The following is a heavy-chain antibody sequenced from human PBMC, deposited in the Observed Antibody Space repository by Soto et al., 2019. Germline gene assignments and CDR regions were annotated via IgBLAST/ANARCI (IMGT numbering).Heavy chain of an antibody. CDR2: IIPIFGTA. D-gene: IGHD1-1*01. CDR3: ASTTRRLLRHYYYYGMDV. CDR1: VGTFSSYA. Sequence: SVKVSCKASVGTFSSYAISWVRQAPGQGLEWMGGIIPIFGTANYAQKFQGRVTITADESTSTAYMELSSLRSEDTAVYYCASTTRRLLRHYYYYGMDVWGQGTTVTVSS. J-gene: IGHJ6*02. V-gene: IGHV1-69*13.